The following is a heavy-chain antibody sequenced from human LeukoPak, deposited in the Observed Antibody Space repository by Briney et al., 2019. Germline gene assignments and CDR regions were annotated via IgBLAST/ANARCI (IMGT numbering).Heavy chain of an antibody. J-gene: IGHJ4*02. V-gene: IGHV1-3*01. CDR2: INAGNGNT. CDR3: ARTGDFWSGYSRSRAFDY. D-gene: IGHD3-3*01. Sequence: ASVKVSCKASGYTFTSYAMHWVRQAPGQRLEWMGWINAGNGNTKYSQKFQGRVTITRDTSASTAYMELSSLRSEDTAVYYCARTGDFWSGYSRSRAFDYWGQGTLVTVSS. CDR1: GYTFTSYA.